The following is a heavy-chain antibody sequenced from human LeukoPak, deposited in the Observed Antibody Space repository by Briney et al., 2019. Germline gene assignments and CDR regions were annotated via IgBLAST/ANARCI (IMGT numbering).Heavy chain of an antibody. Sequence: GGSLRLYCAASGFTFSSYAMSWVRQAPGKGLEWVSAISGSGGSTYYADSVKGRFTISRDNSKNTLYLQMNSLRAEDTAVYYCAKETAAYCTNGVCYNDDWFDPWGQGTLVTVSS. CDR1: GFTFSSYA. CDR2: ISGSGGST. V-gene: IGHV3-23*01. CDR3: AKETAAYCTNGVCYNDDWFDP. D-gene: IGHD2-8*01. J-gene: IGHJ5*02.